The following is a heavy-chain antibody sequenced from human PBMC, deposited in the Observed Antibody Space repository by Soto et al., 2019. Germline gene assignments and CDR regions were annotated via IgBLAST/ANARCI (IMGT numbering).Heavy chain of an antibody. J-gene: IGHJ6*02. V-gene: IGHV4-39*01. D-gene: IGHD3-22*01. CDR1: GGSISSSSYY. CDR2: IFYSGST. Sequence: SETLSLTCTVSGGSISSSSYYWGWIRQPPGKGLEWIGSIFYSGSTYYNPSLKSRVTISVDTSKNQFSLKLSSVTAADTAVYYCARIRSSGYYGANYYYYGMDVWGQGTTVTVSS. CDR3: ARIRSSGYYGANYYYYGMDV.